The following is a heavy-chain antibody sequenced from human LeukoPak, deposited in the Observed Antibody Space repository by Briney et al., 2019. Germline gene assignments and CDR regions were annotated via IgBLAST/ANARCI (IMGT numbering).Heavy chain of an antibody. Sequence: ASVKVSCKASGYKFTGYYMHWVRQAPGQGLEWMGWINPNSGDTKYAQKFQGRVTMTRDTSISTAYMELSRLKSDDTAVYYCATQRGSYLWGTDFDYWGQGTLVTVSS. J-gene: IGHJ4*02. CDR2: INPNSGDT. V-gene: IGHV1-2*02. CDR3: ATQRGSYLWGTDFDY. D-gene: IGHD3-16*01. CDR1: GYKFTGYY.